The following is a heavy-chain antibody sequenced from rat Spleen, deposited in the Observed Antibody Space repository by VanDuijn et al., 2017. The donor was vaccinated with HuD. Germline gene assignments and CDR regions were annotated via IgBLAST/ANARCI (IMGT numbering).Heavy chain of an antibody. V-gene: IGHV5-25*01. CDR1: GFTLSNHD. CDR3: TRGYYFDY. J-gene: IGHJ2*01. CDR2: ISYEGSTT. Sequence: EVQLVESGGGLVQPGRSMKLSCAASGFTLSNHDMVWVRQAPTKGLEWVASISYEGSTTYYRDSVKGRFTISRDNAKSTLYLQMGSLRSEDTATYYCTRGYYFDYWGQGVMVTVSS.